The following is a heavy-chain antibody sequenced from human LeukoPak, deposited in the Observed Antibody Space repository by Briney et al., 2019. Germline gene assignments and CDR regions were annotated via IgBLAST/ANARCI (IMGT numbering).Heavy chain of an antibody. D-gene: IGHD6-19*01. J-gene: IGHJ1*01. CDR2: ISYDGSNK. Sequence: GGSLRLSCAASGFIFSSYGMHWVRQAPGKGLEWVAAISYDGSNKYYADSVKGRFTFSRDNSKDTLYLQMNSLRAEDTAVYYCAKYVKEWLVRGDFQHWGQGTLVTVSS. CDR3: AKYVKEWLVRGDFQH. V-gene: IGHV3-30*18. CDR1: GFIFSSYG.